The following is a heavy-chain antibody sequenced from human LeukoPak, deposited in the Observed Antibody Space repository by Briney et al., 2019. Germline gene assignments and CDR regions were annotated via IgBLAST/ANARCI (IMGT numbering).Heavy chain of an antibody. V-gene: IGHV3-30*04. D-gene: IGHD3-10*01. CDR1: GFTFNDYT. J-gene: IGHJ4*01. Sequence: GGSLRLSCAASGFTFNDYTIHWVRQAPGKGLEWVALISYEGSHKYYADSVKGRFTISRDISKNTLHLQMNSLRVEDTAVYYCARDLGHYYGSGSFDYWGHGTLVTVSS. CDR2: ISYEGSHK. CDR3: ARDLGHYYGSGSFDY.